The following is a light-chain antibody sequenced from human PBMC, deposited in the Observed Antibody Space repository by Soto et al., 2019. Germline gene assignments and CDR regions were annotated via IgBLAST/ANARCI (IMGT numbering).Light chain of an antibody. CDR3: CSYAGTYTWV. CDR1: SSDVGGYNY. J-gene: IGLJ3*02. CDR2: DVS. Sequence: QSVLTQPRSVSGSPGQSVTISCTGSSSDVGGYNYVSWYQQHPGKAPKLMIFDVSQRPSGVPGRISGSKSGNTASLTISGLQADDEADYYCCSYAGTYTWVFGGGTKLTVL. V-gene: IGLV2-11*01.